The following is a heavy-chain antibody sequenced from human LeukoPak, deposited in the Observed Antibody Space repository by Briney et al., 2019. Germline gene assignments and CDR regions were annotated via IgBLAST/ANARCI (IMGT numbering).Heavy chain of an antibody. Sequence: SETLSLTCTVSGGSISSSSYYWGWIRQPPGKGLEWLGSIYYSGSTYYNPSLKSRVTISVDTSKNQFSLKLSSVTAADTAVYYCARRTVTVTNFDYWGQGTLVTVSS. V-gene: IGHV4-39*01. D-gene: IGHD4-17*01. CDR2: IYYSGST. CDR3: ARRTVTVTNFDY. J-gene: IGHJ4*02. CDR1: GGSISSSSYY.